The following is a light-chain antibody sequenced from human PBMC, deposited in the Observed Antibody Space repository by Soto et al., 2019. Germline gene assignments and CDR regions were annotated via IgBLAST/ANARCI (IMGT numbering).Light chain of an antibody. Sequence: QAVVTQSPSVSGTPGQRVTISCSGTSSDVGGYTYVSWYQHHPGKAPKLIIYEVSYRPSGVSNRFSASKSGNTASLTISGLRAEDEADYYCSSYISSSGRVFGRVFGTGTKLTVL. CDR3: SSYISSSGRVFGRV. J-gene: IGLJ1*01. CDR1: SSDVGGYTY. V-gene: IGLV2-14*01. CDR2: EVS.